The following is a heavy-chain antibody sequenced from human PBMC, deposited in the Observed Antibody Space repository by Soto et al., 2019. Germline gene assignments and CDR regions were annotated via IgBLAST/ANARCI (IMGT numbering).Heavy chain of an antibody. J-gene: IGHJ4*02. CDR2: IIPIFGTA. D-gene: IGHD3-22*01. Sequence: QVQLVQSGAEVKKPGSSVKVSCKASGGTFSSYAISWVRQAPGQGLEWMGGIIPIFGTANYAQKFQGSVTITADESTSTAYMELSSLRSEDTAVYYCAREHTRTITPYDSSGYYHFDYWGQGTLVTVSS. V-gene: IGHV1-69*01. CDR3: AREHTRTITPYDSSGYYHFDY. CDR1: GGTFSSYA.